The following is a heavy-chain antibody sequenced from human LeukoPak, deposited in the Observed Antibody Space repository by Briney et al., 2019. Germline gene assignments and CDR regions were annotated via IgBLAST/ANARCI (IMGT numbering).Heavy chain of an antibody. CDR1: GYSFTSYW. Sequence: GESLKISCKGSGYSFTSYWIGWVRQIPGKGLEWMGIIYPGDSDTRYSPSFQGQVTISADKSISTAYLQWSSLKASDTAMYYCARPRDIGYSSGWDAFDIWGQGTMVTVSS. J-gene: IGHJ3*02. V-gene: IGHV5-51*01. CDR3: ARPRDIGYSSGWDAFDI. CDR2: IYPGDSDT. D-gene: IGHD6-19*01.